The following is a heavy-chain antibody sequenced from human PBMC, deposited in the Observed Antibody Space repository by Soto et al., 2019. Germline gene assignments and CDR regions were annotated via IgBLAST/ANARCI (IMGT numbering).Heavy chain of an antibody. J-gene: IGHJ6*02. Sequence: PGESLKIPCTRSAYSFTSYWIGCTPQMPGKGLEWMGFIYPGDSDTRYSPSFQGQVTISADKSISTAYLQWSSLKASDTAMYYCARNGVVDYYYGMEVWGQGTTVTVSS. V-gene: IGHV5-51*01. CDR3: ARNGVVDYYYGMEV. CDR2: IYPGDSDT. D-gene: IGHD3-3*01. CDR1: AYSFTSYW.